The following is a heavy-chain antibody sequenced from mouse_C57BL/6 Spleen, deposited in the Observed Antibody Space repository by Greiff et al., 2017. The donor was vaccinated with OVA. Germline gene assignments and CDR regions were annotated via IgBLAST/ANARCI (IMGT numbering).Heavy chain of an antibody. V-gene: IGHV1-78*01. CDR2: IYPRDGST. J-gene: IGHJ4*01. CDR1: GYTFTDHT. CDR3: ARRGDSNYGYYAMDY. D-gene: IGHD2-5*01. Sequence: VQLQQSDAELVKPGASVKISCKVSGYTFTDHTLHWMKQRPEQGLEWIGYIYPRDGSTKYNEKFKGKATLTADKSSSTAYMQLNSLTSEDSAAYFCARRGDSNYGYYAMDYWGQGTSVTVSS.